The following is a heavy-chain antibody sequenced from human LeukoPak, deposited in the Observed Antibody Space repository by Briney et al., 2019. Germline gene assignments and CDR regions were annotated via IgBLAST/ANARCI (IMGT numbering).Heavy chain of an antibody. Sequence: GRSLRLSCAASGFTFSSYGMHWVRQAPGKGLEWVAVISYDGSNKYYADSVKGRFTISRDNSKNTLYLQMNSLRAEDTAVYYCAKGPGYCSSTSCYYLDYWGQGTLVTVSS. J-gene: IGHJ4*02. D-gene: IGHD2-2*01. CDR3: AKGPGYCSSTSCYYLDY. CDR2: ISYDGSNK. V-gene: IGHV3-30*18. CDR1: GFTFSSYG.